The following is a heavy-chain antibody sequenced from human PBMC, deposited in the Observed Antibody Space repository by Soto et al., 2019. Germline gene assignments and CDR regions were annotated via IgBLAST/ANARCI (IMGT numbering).Heavy chain of an antibody. D-gene: IGHD4-17*01. J-gene: IGHJ4*02. CDR3: ARDTYGDYNYYFDY. CDR1: GGSFSGYY. CDR2: INHSGST. Sequence: SETLSLTCAVYGGSFSGYYWSWIRQPPGKGLEWIGEINHSGSTNYNPSLKSRVTISVDTSKNQFSLKLSSVTAADTAVYYCARDTYGDYNYYFDYWGQGTLVTVSS. V-gene: IGHV4-34*01.